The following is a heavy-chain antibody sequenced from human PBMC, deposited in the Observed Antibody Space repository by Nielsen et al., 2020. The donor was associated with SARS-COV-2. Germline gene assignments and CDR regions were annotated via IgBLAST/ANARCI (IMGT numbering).Heavy chain of an antibody. CDR3: ARCIDTIAAAGPDY. V-gene: IGHV4-59*08. CDR1: GGSISSYY. CDR2: IYNRGNT. D-gene: IGHD6-13*01. Sequence: SETLSLTCTVSGGSISSYYWSWIRQPPGKGLEWIGYIYNRGNTNYNPSLKSRVTISVDTSKNQFSLRLSSVTVADTAVYYCARCIDTIAAAGPDYWGQGTLVTSPQ. J-gene: IGHJ4*02.